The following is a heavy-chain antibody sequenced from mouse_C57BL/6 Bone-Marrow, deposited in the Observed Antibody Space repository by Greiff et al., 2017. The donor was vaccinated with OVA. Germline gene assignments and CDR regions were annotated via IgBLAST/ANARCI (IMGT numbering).Heavy chain of an antibody. CDR1: GFSLTSYG. J-gene: IGHJ1*03. CDR3: ALKGYFDD. V-gene: IGHV2-2*01. Sequence: VQLQQSGPGLVQPSQSLSITCTVSGFSLTSYGVHWVRQSPGKGLEWLGVIWSGGSTDYNAAFIPRLSISKDNSKSQVFFKMNSLQADDTAIYYCALKGYFDDWGTGTTVTVSS. CDR2: IWSGGST.